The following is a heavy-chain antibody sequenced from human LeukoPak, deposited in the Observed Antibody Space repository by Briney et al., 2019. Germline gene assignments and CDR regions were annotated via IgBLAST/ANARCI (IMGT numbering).Heavy chain of an antibody. CDR3: AREHYGASFDY. CDR2: IWYDGSNK. J-gene: IGHJ4*02. Sequence: GGSLRLSCAASGFTFSTYGMPWVRQAPGKGLEWVAVIWYDGSNKYYADSVKGRFTISRDNSKNTLYLQMNSLRAEDTAVYYCAREHYGASFDYWGQGTLVTVSS. V-gene: IGHV3-33*01. CDR1: GFTFSTYG. D-gene: IGHD4-17*01.